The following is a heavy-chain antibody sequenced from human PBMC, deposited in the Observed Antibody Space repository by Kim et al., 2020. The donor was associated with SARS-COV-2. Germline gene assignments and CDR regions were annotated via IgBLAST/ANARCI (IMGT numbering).Heavy chain of an antibody. CDR3: ARGGGVTMVRGVRYYGMDV. J-gene: IGHJ6*02. Sequence: SETLSLTCAVYGGSFSGYYWSWIRQPPGKGLEWIGEINHSGSTNYNPSLKSRVTISVDTSKNQFSLKLSSVTAADTAVYYCARGGGVTMVRGVRYYGMDVWGQGTTVTVSS. CDR1: GGSFSGYY. D-gene: IGHD3-10*01. CDR2: INHSGST. V-gene: IGHV4-34*01.